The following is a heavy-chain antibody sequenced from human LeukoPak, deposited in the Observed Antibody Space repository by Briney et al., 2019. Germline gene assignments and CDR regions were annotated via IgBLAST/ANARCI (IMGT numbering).Heavy chain of an antibody. J-gene: IGHJ4*02. CDR2: ISAYNGNT. Sequence: ASVKVSCKASGYTFTSFGISWVRQAPGQGLEWMGWISAYNGNTNYAQKLQGRVTMTTDTSTSTAYMELRSLRSDDTAVYYCARYGLATVTPYYFDYWGQGTLVTVSS. V-gene: IGHV1-18*01. D-gene: IGHD4-17*01. CDR3: ARYGLATVTPYYFDY. CDR1: GYTFTSFG.